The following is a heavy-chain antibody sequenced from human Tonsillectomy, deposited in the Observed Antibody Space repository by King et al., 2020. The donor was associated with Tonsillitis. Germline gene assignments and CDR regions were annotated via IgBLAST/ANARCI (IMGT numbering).Heavy chain of an antibody. CDR1: GFTFSSYA. J-gene: IGHJ6*02. CDR3: AKDHDYYGSGSYYNGSLTKDV. V-gene: IGHV3-23*04. D-gene: IGHD3-10*01. CDR2: ISGSGGST. Sequence: VQLVESGGGLVQPGGSLRLSCAASGFTFSSYAMSWVRQAPGKGLEWVSAISGSGGSTYYADSVKGRFTISRDNSKNTLYLQMNSLRAEDTAVYYCAKDHDYYGSGSYYNGSLTKDVWGQGTTVTVSS.